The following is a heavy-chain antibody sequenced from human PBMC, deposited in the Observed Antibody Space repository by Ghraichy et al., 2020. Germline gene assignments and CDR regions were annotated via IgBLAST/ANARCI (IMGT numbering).Heavy chain of an antibody. D-gene: IGHD6-19*01. CDR2: IQKDGSAK. CDR1: GFTFSNYW. V-gene: IGHV3-7*01. Sequence: GESLNISCAASGFTFSNYWMNWVRQAPGKEPEWVANIQKDGSAKYYVDSVKGRFSISRDNAKNSLFLQMNSLRAEDTAVYYCARSSGWLSDYWGQGALVTVSS. CDR3: ARSSGWLSDY. J-gene: IGHJ4*02.